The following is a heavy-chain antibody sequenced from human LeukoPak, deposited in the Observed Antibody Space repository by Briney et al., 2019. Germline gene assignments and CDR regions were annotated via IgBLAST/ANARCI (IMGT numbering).Heavy chain of an antibody. J-gene: IGHJ3*02. V-gene: IGHV4-59*01. CDR2: ISNGGAT. CDR3: VRLPPNNGEWAFDI. D-gene: IGHD1/OR15-1a*01. CDR1: GDSISKYD. Sequence: SETLSLTCTVSGDSISKYDWCWNRLPHGAGVERDGNISNGGATKHNPSLKSRVTISVDTSNDNLSLRLSSVTAADTAVYHCVRLPPNNGEWAFDIWGEGTMVSVSS.